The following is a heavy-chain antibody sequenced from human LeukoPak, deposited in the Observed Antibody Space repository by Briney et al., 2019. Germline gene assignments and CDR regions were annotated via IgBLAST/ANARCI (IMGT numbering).Heavy chain of an antibody. J-gene: IGHJ4*02. Sequence: GGSLRLSCAASGFPLRSYRMNWARQARGRGLVGGYSISSSSSYIYYADAVKGRFTISRDNAQNSLYLQMNSLRAEDTAVYYCARDDDSSGYYGYWGQETLVTVSS. CDR2: ISSSSSYI. CDR1: GFPLRSYR. V-gene: IGHV3-21*01. CDR3: ARDDDSSGYYGY. D-gene: IGHD3-22*01.